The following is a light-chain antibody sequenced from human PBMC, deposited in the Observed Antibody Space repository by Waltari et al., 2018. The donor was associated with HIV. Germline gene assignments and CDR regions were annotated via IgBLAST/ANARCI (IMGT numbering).Light chain of an antibody. CDR2: ELS. J-gene: IGLJ2*01. Sequence: QSALTQPASVSGSPGQSITISCTGTSSDVGSYNLVSWYQQHPGKAPKLMLYELSTRPAGVSTRFSGSKSGNTASLTISGLQAEDEADYYCCSYAGIRTFVVFGGGTKLTVL. CDR1: SSDVGSYNL. V-gene: IGLV2-23*02. CDR3: CSYAGIRTFVV.